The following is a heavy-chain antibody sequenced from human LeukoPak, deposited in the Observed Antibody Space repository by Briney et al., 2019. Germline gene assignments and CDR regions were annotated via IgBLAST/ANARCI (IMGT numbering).Heavy chain of an antibody. V-gene: IGHV3-30*18. D-gene: IGHD2-8*01. CDR1: GFTFSSSG. Sequence: GGSLRLSCAASGFTFSSSGMHWVRQAPGKGLEWVAVISYDGSNKYYADSVKGRFTFSRDNSKNTLYLQMNSLGAEDTAVYYCAKEYCSNSVCHSLDYWGQGTLVTVSS. J-gene: IGHJ4*02. CDR2: ISYDGSNK. CDR3: AKEYCSNSVCHSLDY.